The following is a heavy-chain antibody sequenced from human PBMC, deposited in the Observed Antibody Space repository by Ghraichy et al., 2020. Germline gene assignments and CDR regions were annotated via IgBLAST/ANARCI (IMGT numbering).Heavy chain of an antibody. CDR2: ISSSSSYT. CDR3: ARAGYGDYALSPQDAFDI. V-gene: IGHV3-11*06. Sequence: GESLNISCAASGFTFSDYYMSWIRQAPGKGLEWVSYISSSSSYTNYADSVKGRFTISRDNAKNSLYLQMNSLRAEDTAVYYCARAGYGDYALSPQDAFDIWGQGTMVTVSS. D-gene: IGHD4-17*01. CDR1: GFTFSDYY. J-gene: IGHJ3*02.